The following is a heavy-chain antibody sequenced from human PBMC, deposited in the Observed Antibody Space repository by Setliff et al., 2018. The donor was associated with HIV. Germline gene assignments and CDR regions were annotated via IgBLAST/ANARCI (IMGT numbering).Heavy chain of an antibody. V-gene: IGHV4-59*01. Sequence: SETLSLTCTVSGVATDSNYWTWIRQSPGKGLEWIGYVYYGGITNYSPSLKSRVSISIDTSKNQFYLNLGSVTTADTAVYFCARGIRTAAAPTFDHWGQGALVTVTS. CDR1: GVATDSNY. CDR3: ARGIRTAAAPTFDH. J-gene: IGHJ4*02. D-gene: IGHD6-13*01. CDR2: VYYGGIT.